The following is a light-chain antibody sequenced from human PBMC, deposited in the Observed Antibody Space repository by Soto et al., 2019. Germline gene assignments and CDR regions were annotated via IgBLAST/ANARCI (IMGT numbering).Light chain of an antibody. CDR2: DAS. J-gene: IGKJ5*01. V-gene: IGKV3-11*01. CDR1: QSVSGY. CDR3: HQRTNWPIT. Sequence: EIVLTQSPGTLSLSPGDRATLSCGAIQSVSGYLAWYQQKLGQAPRLLIYDASNRATGIPARLSGSGSGTDFTLTISSLEPEDFAVYYCHQRTNWPITFGQGTRLEIK.